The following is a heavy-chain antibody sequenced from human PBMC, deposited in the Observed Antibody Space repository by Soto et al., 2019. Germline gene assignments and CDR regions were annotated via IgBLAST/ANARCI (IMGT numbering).Heavy chain of an antibody. Sequence: GGSLRLSCAASGFTFSSYSMNWVRQAPGKGLEWVSSISSSSSYIYYADSVKGRFTISRDNAKNSLYLQMNSLRAEDTAVYYCARADDGSAWYNCFDTWGQGTLVTVSS. CDR3: ARADDGSAWYNCFDT. V-gene: IGHV3-21*01. CDR2: ISSSSSYI. CDR1: GFTFSSYS. D-gene: IGHD6-19*01. J-gene: IGHJ5*02.